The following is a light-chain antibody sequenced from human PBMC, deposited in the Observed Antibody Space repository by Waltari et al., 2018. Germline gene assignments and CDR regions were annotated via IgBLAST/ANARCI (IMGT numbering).Light chain of an antibody. V-gene: IGLV1-40*01. J-gene: IGLJ2*01. CDR3: QSYDSSLSGGV. CDR1: SYNTGAGYD. CDR2: GNS. Sequence: QSVLTQPPSVSGAPGQRVTISCTGRSYNTGAGYDVHWYQQLPGTAPKLLIYGNSNRPSVVPDLFSGSKSGTSASLAITGLQAEDEADYYCQSYDSSLSGGVFGGGTKLTVL.